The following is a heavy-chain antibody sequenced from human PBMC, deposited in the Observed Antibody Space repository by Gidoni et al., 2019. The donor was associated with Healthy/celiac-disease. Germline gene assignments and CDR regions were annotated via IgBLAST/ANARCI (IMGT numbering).Heavy chain of an antibody. CDR1: GGSISSYY. D-gene: IGHD5-12*01. J-gene: IGHJ6*02. CDR2: IYYSGST. CDR3: ARVPTIYYGMDV. Sequence: QVQLQESGPGLVKPSETLSLTCTVSGGSISSYYWSWIRQPPGKGLEWIGYIYYSGSTNYNPSLKSRVTISVDTSKNQFSLKLSSVTAADTAVYYCARVPTIYYGMDVWGQGTTVTVSS. V-gene: IGHV4-59*01.